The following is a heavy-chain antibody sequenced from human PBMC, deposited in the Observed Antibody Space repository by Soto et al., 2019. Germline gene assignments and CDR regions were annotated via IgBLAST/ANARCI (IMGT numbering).Heavy chain of an antibody. CDR1: GVSISSGNW. CDR2: IFHDGTA. D-gene: IGHD2-21*01. J-gene: IGHJ4*02. CDR3: ARDPVGVDSTFFFDS. V-gene: IGHV4-4*02. Sequence: LSLTCAVSGVSISSGNWWTWVRQTPQRGLEYIGEIFHDGTANYYPSFERRVAISVDTSKNQFSLKLTSVTAADTAVYYCARDPVGVDSTFFFDSWGQGTLVTVSS.